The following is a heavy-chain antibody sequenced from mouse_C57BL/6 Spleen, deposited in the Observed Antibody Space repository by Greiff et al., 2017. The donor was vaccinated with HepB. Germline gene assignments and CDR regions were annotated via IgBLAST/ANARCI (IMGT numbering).Heavy chain of an antibody. Sequence: VQLQQSGAELVKPGASVKISCKASGYAFSSYWMNWVKQRPGKGLEWIGQIYPGDGDTNYNGKFKGKATLTADKSSSTAYMQLSSLTSEDSAVYFCARKRSSYWYFDVWGTGTTVTVSS. D-gene: IGHD1-1*01. J-gene: IGHJ1*03. CDR1: GYAFSSYW. CDR2: IYPGDGDT. V-gene: IGHV1-80*01. CDR3: ARKRSSYWYFDV.